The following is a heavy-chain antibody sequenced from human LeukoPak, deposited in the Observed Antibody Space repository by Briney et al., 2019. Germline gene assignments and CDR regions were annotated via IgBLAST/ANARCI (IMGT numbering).Heavy chain of an antibody. CDR3: ARGKDAYCSSTSCSFDP. CDR1: GGTFSSYA. J-gene: IGHJ5*02. Sequence: SVKVSCKASGGTFSSYAISWVRQAPGQGLEWMGGVIPIFGTANYAQKFQGRVTITADESTSTAYMELSSLRSEDTAVYYCARGKDAYCSSTSCSFDPWGQGTLVTVSS. V-gene: IGHV1-69*01. D-gene: IGHD2-2*01. CDR2: VIPIFGTA.